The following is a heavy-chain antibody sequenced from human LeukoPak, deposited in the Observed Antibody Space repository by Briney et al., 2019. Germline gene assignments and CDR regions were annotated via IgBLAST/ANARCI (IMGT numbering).Heavy chain of an antibody. CDR2: ISGSGAST. V-gene: IGHV3-23*01. Sequence: SAISGSGASTYYADSVNARFTISRDNSNNTLYLQMNSLRAEDTAVYYCAKDLIQLWSYFDYWGQGTLVTVSS. D-gene: IGHD5-18*01. CDR3: AKDLIQLWSYFDY. J-gene: IGHJ4*02.